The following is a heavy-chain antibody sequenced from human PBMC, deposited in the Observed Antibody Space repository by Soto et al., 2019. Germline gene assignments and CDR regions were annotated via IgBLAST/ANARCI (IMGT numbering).Heavy chain of an antibody. V-gene: IGHV4-31*03. CDR1: GGSISSGGYY. J-gene: IGHJ3*02. CDR2: IYYSGST. Sequence: SETLSLTCTVSGGSISSGGYYWSWIRQHPGKGLEWIGYIYYSGSTYYNPSLKSRVTISVDTPKNQFSLKLSSVTAADTAVYYCAREGGYYDSSGYDDFDIWGQGTMVTVSS. D-gene: IGHD3-22*01. CDR3: AREGGYYDSSGYDDFDI.